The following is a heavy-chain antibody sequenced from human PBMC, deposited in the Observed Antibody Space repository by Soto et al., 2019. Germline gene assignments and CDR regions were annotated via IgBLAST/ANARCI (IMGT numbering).Heavy chain of an antibody. D-gene: IGHD3-22*01. CDR2: ITYSGGSR. Sequence: EVQLVESGGGLVQPGGSLRLSCAASGFTFSNYAMAWVRQAPGKGLEWVSTITYSGGSRDYADSVKGRFTISRDNSKNTQYLQMNSLGAEDTAVYYCAKKGYYDTSGDPIRYFDYWGQGNRVTVSS. J-gene: IGHJ4*02. CDR1: GFTFSNYA. CDR3: AKKGYYDTSGDPIRYFDY. V-gene: IGHV3-23*04.